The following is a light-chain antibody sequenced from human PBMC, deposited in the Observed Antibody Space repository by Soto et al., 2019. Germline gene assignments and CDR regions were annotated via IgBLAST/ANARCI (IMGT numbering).Light chain of an antibody. CDR2: DTS. CDR1: QGIGDT. CDR3: QQYGSSTWT. J-gene: IGKJ1*01. V-gene: IGKV3-15*01. Sequence: VMSQSPATLSVSPGEGVTLSCRASQGIGDTLAWYQHKPGQTPRLLIYDTSTRATGVPARFSGSGSGTDFTLTISGLEPEDFAVYYCQQYGSSTWTFGQGTKVDIK.